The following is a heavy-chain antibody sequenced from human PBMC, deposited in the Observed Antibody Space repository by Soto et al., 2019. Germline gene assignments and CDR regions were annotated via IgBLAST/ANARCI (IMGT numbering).Heavy chain of an antibody. V-gene: IGHV3-23*01. CDR1: GFIFENFG. D-gene: IGHD6-19*01. CDR2: ISGSGTST. CDR3: AKATTNGGWFNPFDS. Sequence: PGGSLRLSCAASGFIFENFGMSWVRQAPGKGLEWISSISGSGTSTYYADSVKGRFTISRDNSRDTLFLQMNSLTADDTAVYYCAKATTNGGWFNPFDSWGQGALVTVSS. J-gene: IGHJ4*02.